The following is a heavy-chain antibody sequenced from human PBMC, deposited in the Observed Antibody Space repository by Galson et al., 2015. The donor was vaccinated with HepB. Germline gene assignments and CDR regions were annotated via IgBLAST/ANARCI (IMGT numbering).Heavy chain of an antibody. J-gene: IGHJ3*01. V-gene: IGHV3-21*06. CDR2: VSITSSHI. CDR3: ARVDRVATIRGGGPTAFDL. CDR1: GFSFDKYS. Sequence: SLRLSCAASGFSFDKYSMHWVRQAPGKGLEWVSSVSITSSHIYYADLVQGRFTISRDNAKNSLYLQMTSLRAEDTGLYYCARVDRVATIRGGGPTAFDLWGQGTMVTVSS. D-gene: IGHD5-12*01.